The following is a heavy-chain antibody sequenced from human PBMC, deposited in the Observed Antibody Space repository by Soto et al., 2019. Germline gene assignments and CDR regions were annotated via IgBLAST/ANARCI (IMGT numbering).Heavy chain of an antibody. J-gene: IGHJ6*02. D-gene: IGHD3-3*01. V-gene: IGHV3-21*01. CDR3: AKDRGRGSPVSGGMDV. CDR1: GFNFSSYN. Sequence: PGGSLRLSCAASGFNFSSYNINWVRQAPGKGLEWVSSISSVSNHIFYADSVKGRFTISRDNAKSSLNLQMNSLRAEDTAVYYCAKDRGRGSPVSGGMDVWGQGTTVTVSS. CDR2: ISSVSNHI.